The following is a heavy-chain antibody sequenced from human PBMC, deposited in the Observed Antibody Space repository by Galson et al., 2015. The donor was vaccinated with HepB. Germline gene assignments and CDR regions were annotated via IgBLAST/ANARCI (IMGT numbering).Heavy chain of an antibody. CDR1: GFTLTDFA. V-gene: IGHV3-30-3*01. CDR2: ISYDGNNQ. CDR3: ARDPDDTDGYYLTFEY. J-gene: IGHJ4*02. D-gene: IGHD3-22*01. Sequence: SLRLSCAASGFTLTDFAMYWVRQAPGKGLEWVAFISYDGNNQYCADSVRGRFTISRDVAKNTLYLQMNSLRIEDTALYYCARDPDDTDGYYLTFEYWGQGALITVSS.